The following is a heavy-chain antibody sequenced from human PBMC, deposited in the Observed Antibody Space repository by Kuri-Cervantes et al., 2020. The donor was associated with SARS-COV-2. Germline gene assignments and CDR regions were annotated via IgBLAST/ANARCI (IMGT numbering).Heavy chain of an antibody. CDR2: ISSDGRNK. Sequence: GGSLRLSCAASGFTFNTCAMHWVRQAPGKGLEWVTMISSDGRNKNYADSVKGRFTISRDNSKSTLYLQINSLRTEDTAIFYCARARVSVLDFWGQGALVTVSS. V-gene: IGHV3-30*04. J-gene: IGHJ4*02. CDR3: ARARVSVLDF. D-gene: IGHD5/OR15-5a*01. CDR1: GFTFNTCA.